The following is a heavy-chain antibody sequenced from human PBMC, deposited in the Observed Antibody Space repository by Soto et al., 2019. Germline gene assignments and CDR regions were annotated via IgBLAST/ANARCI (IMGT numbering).Heavy chain of an antibody. CDR3: AREVKGRYYGSGSYYIRSYYFDY. CDR1: GGSFSGYY. V-gene: IGHV4-34*01. D-gene: IGHD3-10*01. J-gene: IGHJ4*02. CDR2: INHSGST. Sequence: SETLSLTCAVYGGSFSGYYWSWIRQPPWKGLEWIGEINHSGSTNYNPSLKSRVTISVDTSKNQFSLKLSSVTAADTAVYYCAREVKGRYYGSGSYYIRSYYFDYWGQGTLVTVYS.